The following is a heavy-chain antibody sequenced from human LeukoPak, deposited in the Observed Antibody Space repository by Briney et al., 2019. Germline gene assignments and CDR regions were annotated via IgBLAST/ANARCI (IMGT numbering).Heavy chain of an antibody. CDR3: ARDVVRGVIIPYFDY. CDR1: GFTFSSYS. Sequence: GGSLRLSCAASGFTFSSYSMNWVRQAPGKGLEWVSSFSSSSSYIYYADSVKGRFTISRDNAKNSLYLQMNSLRAEDTAVYYCARDVVRGVIIPYFDYWGQGTLVTVSS. J-gene: IGHJ4*02. D-gene: IGHD3-10*01. CDR2: FSSSSSYI. V-gene: IGHV3-21*01.